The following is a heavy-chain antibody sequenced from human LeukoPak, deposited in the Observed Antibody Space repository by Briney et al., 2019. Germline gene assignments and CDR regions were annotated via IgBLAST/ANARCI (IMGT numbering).Heavy chain of an antibody. Sequence: SETLSLTCAVYGGSFSGYYWSWIRQPPGKGPEWIGEINHSGSTNYNPSLKSRVTISVDTSKNQFSLKLSSVTAADTAVYYCARGHYDFWSGQLQFDYWGQGTLVTVSS. CDR1: GGSFSGYY. D-gene: IGHD3-3*01. V-gene: IGHV4-34*01. J-gene: IGHJ4*02. CDR3: ARGHYDFWSGQLQFDY. CDR2: INHSGST.